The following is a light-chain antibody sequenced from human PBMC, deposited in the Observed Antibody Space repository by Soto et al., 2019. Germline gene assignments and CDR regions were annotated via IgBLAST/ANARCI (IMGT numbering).Light chain of an antibody. CDR2: GAS. Sequence: EIVLTQSPGTLSLSPGERATLSCRASQSVSSSYLAWYQQKPGQAPRLLIYGASSRATGLPDRFSGSGSGTDCTLTISRLEPEDVAVYDCQQYGSTFYTFGQGTKLEIK. V-gene: IGKV3-20*01. CDR3: QQYGSTFYT. J-gene: IGKJ2*01. CDR1: QSVSSSY.